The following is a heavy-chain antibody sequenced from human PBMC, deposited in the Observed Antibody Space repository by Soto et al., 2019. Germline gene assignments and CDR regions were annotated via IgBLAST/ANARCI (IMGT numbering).Heavy chain of an antibody. CDR1: GFTFSSYS. D-gene: IGHD2-2*01. Sequence: PGGSLRLSCAASGFTFSSYSMNWVRQAPGKGLEWVSSISSSSSYIYSADSVKGRFTISRDNSKNTLYLQMNSLRAEDTAVYYCAKDPPLGKAYCTSTNCYEAFDIWGQGTMVTVSS. V-gene: IGHV3-21*04. CDR2: ISSSSSYI. J-gene: IGHJ3*02. CDR3: AKDPPLGKAYCTSTNCYEAFDI.